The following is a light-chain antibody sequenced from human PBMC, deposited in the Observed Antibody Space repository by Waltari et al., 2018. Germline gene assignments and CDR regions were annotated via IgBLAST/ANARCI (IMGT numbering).Light chain of an antibody. Sequence: QSVLTQPPSVSEAPRQRVTISCSGSRSNIGRKSVNWYQQLPGKAPKLLIYYNDLPPSGVSDRFSGSKSGTSGSLAISGLQSEDEANYYCVAWDDSLNGPVFGGGTRVTVL. CDR2: YND. CDR3: VAWDDSLNGPV. CDR1: RSNIGRKS. J-gene: IGLJ3*02. V-gene: IGLV1-36*01.